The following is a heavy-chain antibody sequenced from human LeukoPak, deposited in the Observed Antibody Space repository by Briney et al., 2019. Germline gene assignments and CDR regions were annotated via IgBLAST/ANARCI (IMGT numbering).Heavy chain of an antibody. J-gene: IGHJ6*03. CDR2: IYTSGST. V-gene: IGHV4-61*02. CDR1: GGSISSGSYY. CDR3: GRDDYSDYYYYYMDV. D-gene: IGHD4-11*01. Sequence: SETLSLTCTVSGGSISSGSYYWSWIRQPAGKGLEWIGRIYTSGSTNYNPSLKSRVTMSVDTSKNQFSLKLSSVAAADTAVYYCGRDDYSDYYYYYMDVWGKGTTVTVSS.